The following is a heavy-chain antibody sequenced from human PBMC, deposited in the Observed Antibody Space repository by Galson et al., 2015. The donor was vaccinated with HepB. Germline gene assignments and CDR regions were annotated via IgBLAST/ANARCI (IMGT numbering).Heavy chain of an antibody. J-gene: IGHJ4*02. V-gene: IGHV1-2*06. Sequence: SVKVSCKASGYIFTGQYIHWVRQAPGQGLEWMARINPNIDATDYSRKFKGRITMTIDTSISTAYMELKRLTSDDTAIYFCARGTSVSVATTDYWGPGTLITVSS. CDR1: GYIFTGQY. CDR3: ARGTSVSVATTDY. CDR2: INPNIDAT. D-gene: IGHD5-12*01.